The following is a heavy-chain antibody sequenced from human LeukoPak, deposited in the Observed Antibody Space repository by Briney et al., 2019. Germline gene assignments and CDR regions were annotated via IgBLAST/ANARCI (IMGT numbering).Heavy chain of an antibody. D-gene: IGHD3-22*01. CDR3: ARLYYYDTSGYSLKYYFDY. V-gene: IGHV4-61*08. J-gene: IGHJ4*02. CDR2: IYYSGST. Sequence: SETLSLTCTVSGGSVSSGGYYWNWIRQHPGKGLEWIGDIYYSGSTNYNPSLKSRVTISVDTSKNQFSLKVTSVTAADTAVYYCARLYYYDTSGYSLKYYFDYWGQGTLVTVSS. CDR1: GGSVSSGGYY.